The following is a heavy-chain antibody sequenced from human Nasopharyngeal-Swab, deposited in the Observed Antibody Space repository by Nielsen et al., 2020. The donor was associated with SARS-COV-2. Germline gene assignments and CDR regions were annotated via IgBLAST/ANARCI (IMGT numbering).Heavy chain of an antibody. Sequence: WIRQPPGKGLEWIGRIYTSGSTNYNPPLKSRVTISVDTSKNQFSLKLSSVTAADTAVYYCARVSPYYYMDVWGKGTTVTVSS. CDR3: ARVSPYYYMDV. J-gene: IGHJ6*03. V-gene: IGHV4-61*02. CDR2: IYTSGST.